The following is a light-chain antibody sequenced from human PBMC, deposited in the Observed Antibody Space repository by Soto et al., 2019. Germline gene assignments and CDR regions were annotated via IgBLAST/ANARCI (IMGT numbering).Light chain of an antibody. CDR1: KSDIGVYDF. J-gene: IGLJ1*01. CDR3: KSYAGSNTYV. CDR2: EVV. Sequence: QSALTQPPSASGRPGQSVTISCTGTKSDIGVYDFVSWYQHHPGKAPRLIIYEVVQRPSGVPDRFSGSKSGNTASLTVSGLQAADEADYFCKSYAGSNTYVFGSGTKVTVL. V-gene: IGLV2-8*01.